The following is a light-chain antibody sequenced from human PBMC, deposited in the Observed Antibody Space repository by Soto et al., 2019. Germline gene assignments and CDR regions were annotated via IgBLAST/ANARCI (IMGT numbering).Light chain of an antibody. V-gene: IGKV3-11*01. Sequence: IVLTQSPGTLSLSPGERATLSCRASLSITRYLVWYQQEPGQAPRLLIYDASKRATGIPARFSGSGSGTDFTLTISSLEPEDIAVYYCQQRSSWPLTFGGGTKVDI. CDR2: DAS. J-gene: IGKJ4*01. CDR3: QQRSSWPLT. CDR1: LSITRY.